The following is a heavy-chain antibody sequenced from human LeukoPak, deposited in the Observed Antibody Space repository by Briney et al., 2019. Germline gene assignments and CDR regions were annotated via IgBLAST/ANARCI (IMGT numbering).Heavy chain of an antibody. CDR3: AKASRLVAAYFDY. J-gene: IGHJ4*02. D-gene: IGHD6-19*01. CDR2: ISYDGSNK. Sequence: PGGSLRLSCAASGFTFSSYGMHWVRQAPGKGLEWVAVISYDGSNKYYADSVKGRFTISRDNAKNSLYLQMNSLRAEDTALYYCAKASRLVAAYFDYWGQGTLVTVSS. CDR1: GFTFSSYG. V-gene: IGHV3-30*18.